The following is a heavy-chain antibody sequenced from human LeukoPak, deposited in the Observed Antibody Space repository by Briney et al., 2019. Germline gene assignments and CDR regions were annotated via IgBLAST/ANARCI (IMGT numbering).Heavy chain of an antibody. J-gene: IGHJ3*02. CDR3: ARFGLGKHIEVAGIPFDI. CDR2: ISAYNGNT. Sequence: ASVKVPCKASGYSFTSNVISWVRQAPGQGLEWMGWISAYNGNTNYAQKLQGRVTMTTDTSTSTAYMELRSLRSDDTAVYYCARFGLGKHIEVAGIPFDIWGQGTMVTVSS. D-gene: IGHD6-19*01. CDR1: GYSFTSNV. V-gene: IGHV1-18*01.